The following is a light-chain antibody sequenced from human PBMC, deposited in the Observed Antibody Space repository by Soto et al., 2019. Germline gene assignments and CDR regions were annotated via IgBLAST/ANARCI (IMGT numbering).Light chain of an antibody. J-gene: IGKJ2*01. CDR2: DAS. Sequence: EIVLTQSPATLSLSPGERATLSCRASQSVSSYLAWYQQKPGQAPRFLIYDASNSATGIRARFSGSGSGTDFALTISSLEPEDFAVYYCQQRSNWPPRYTFGQGTKLEIK. CDR1: QSVSSY. V-gene: IGKV3-11*01. CDR3: QQRSNWPPRYT.